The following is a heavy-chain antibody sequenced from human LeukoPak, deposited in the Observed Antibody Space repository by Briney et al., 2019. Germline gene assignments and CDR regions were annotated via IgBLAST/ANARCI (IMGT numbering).Heavy chain of an antibody. J-gene: IGHJ6*03. Sequence: GGSLRLSCAASGFTFSDHYMEWVRQAPGKGLEWVGRTRHKASSYTTEYAASVKGRFTISRDDSKNSLYLQMNSLKTEDTAVYYCTTDWGMDYLSYYYYMDVWGKGTTVTVSS. V-gene: IGHV3-72*01. CDR3: TTDWGMDYLSYYYYMDV. CDR2: TRHKASSYTT. D-gene: IGHD2-8*01. CDR1: GFTFSDHY.